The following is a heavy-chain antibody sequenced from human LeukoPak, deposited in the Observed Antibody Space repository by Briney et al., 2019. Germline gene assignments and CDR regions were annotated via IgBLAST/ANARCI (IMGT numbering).Heavy chain of an antibody. D-gene: IGHD6-13*01. CDR1: GDSISGYY. CDR2: VFPSGTT. J-gene: IGHJ4*02. Sequence: PSETLSLTCTVSGDSISGYYWSWIRQPPGKGLEWIGYVFPSGTTNYNPSLKGRVTLLVDTSKNQFSLELNSVTAADTAVYYCARSGRGAAGTRYISDFWGQGTLVTVSS. V-gene: IGHV4-59*01. CDR3: ARSGRGAAGTRYISDF.